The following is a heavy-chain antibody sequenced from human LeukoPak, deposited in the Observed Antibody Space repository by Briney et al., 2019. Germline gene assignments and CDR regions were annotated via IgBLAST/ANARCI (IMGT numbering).Heavy chain of an antibody. V-gene: IGHV3-23*01. CDR3: AKGKYFDWSYAFEI. D-gene: IGHD3-9*01. Sequence: GGSLRLSCAASGFTFSSSAMSWVRQAPGKGLEWVSNISGSGSGGSTYYADSVKGRFTISRDNSKNTLYLQMNSLRAEDTAIYHCAKGKYFDWSYAFEIWGQGTMITVSS. CDR1: GFTFSSSA. CDR2: ISGSGSGGST. J-gene: IGHJ3*02.